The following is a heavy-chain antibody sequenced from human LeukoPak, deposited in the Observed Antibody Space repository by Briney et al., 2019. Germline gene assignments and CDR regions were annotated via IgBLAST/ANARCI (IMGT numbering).Heavy chain of an antibody. Sequence: SETLSLTCAVYGGSFSGYYWSWIRQPPGKGLEWIGEINHSGSTNYNPSLKSRVTISVDTSKNQFSLKLSSVTAADTAVYYCARAPLDIVVVPAAIPTEYYYYYGMDVWGQGTTVTVSS. CDR3: ARAPLDIVVVPAAIPTEYYYYYGMDV. CDR1: GGSFSGYY. V-gene: IGHV4-34*01. CDR2: INHSGST. D-gene: IGHD2-2*02. J-gene: IGHJ6*02.